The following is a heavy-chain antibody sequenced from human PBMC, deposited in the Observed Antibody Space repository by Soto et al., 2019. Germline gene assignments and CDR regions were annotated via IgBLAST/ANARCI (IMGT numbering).Heavy chain of an antibody. CDR2: ISATGGGT. V-gene: IGHV3-23*01. J-gene: IGHJ4*02. Sequence: GGSLRLSCAASGFKFSNYAMSWVRQTPGKGLEWVSLISATGGGTYYADSVKGRFTISRDNSHNTLYLQVHSLTAEDTAVYYCAKDRRAGGNSAFYFDFWGQGAQVTVSS. CDR1: GFKFSNYA. CDR3: AKDRRAGGNSAFYFDF. D-gene: IGHD3-16*01.